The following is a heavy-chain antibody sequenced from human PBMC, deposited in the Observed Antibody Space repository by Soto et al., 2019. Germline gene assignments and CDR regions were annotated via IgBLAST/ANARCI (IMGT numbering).Heavy chain of an antibody. CDR1: GFSFSGYA. V-gene: IGHV3-23*01. Sequence: EVQLLESGGGSVQPGGSLRLSCAASGFSFSGYATAWVRQAPGKGLEWVSGISGSGATTYYADSVKGRCTISRDNSKNTLSLQVNRLSAEDTAVYYCAKAGGGYTKWHFDYWGQGTLVTVSS. CDR3: AKAGGGYTKWHFDY. J-gene: IGHJ4*02. D-gene: IGHD5-12*01. CDR2: ISGSGATT.